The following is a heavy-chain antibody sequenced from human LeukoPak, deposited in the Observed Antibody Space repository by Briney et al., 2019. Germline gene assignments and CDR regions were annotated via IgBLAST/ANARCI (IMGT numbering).Heavy chain of an antibody. D-gene: IGHD3-22*01. Sequence: ASVKVSCKASGYTFTGYYMHWVRQAPGQGLEWMGRINPNSGGTNYAQKFQGRVTMTRDTSISTAYMELSRLRSDDTAVYYCATLHRDYYDSSGFWGQGTLSPSPQ. J-gene: IGHJ4*02. CDR1: GYTFTGYY. CDR2: INPNSGGT. CDR3: ATLHRDYYDSSGF. V-gene: IGHV1-2*06.